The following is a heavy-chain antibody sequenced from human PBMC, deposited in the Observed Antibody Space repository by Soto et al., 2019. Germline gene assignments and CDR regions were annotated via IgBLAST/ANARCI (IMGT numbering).Heavy chain of an antibody. J-gene: IGHJ4*02. CDR2: IYSSGAT. V-gene: IGHV4-30-4*01. CDR1: GGSISNSDYY. CDR3: ARDRGSDYDSTSGYYYY. Sequence: SETLSLTCTVSGGSISNSDYYWTWIRQPPGKGLEWIGYIYSSGATSYNPSLESRVTISGDASKNQFSLRLSSVTAADTAVYYCARDRGSDYDSTSGYYYYWGLGTLVTVPQ. D-gene: IGHD3-22*01.